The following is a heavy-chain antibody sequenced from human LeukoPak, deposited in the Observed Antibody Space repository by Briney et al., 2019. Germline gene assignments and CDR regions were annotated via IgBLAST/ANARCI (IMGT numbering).Heavy chain of an antibody. D-gene: IGHD4-11*01. V-gene: IGHV3-23*01. Sequence: GGSLRLSCAASGFTFSSYAMSWVRQAPGKGLEWVSAISGSGGSTYYADSVKGRFTISRDNAKNSLYLQMNSLRAEDTAVYYCARDHEYSNYDWGQGTLVTVSS. J-gene: IGHJ4*02. CDR2: ISGSGGST. CDR1: GFTFSSYA. CDR3: ARDHEYSNYD.